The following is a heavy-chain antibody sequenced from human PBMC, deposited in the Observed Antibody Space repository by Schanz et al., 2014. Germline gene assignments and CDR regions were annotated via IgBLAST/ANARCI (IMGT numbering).Heavy chain of an antibody. D-gene: IGHD6-13*01. V-gene: IGHV3-74*02. Sequence: EVHLVESGGGLVQPGGSLRLSCAASGFTFDHYAMTWVRQAPGKGLEWVARINSVGSNTDYADSVTGRFTISRDNAKRSLFLQMNSLRVEDTAVYFCVSQTGSTNYWGQGTLVTVSS. CDR3: VSQTGSTNY. J-gene: IGHJ4*02. CDR2: INSVGSNT. CDR1: GFTFDHYA.